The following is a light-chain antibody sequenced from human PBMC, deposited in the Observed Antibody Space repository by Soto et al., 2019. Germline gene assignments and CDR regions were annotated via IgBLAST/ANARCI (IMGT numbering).Light chain of an antibody. J-gene: IGLJ2*01. CDR2: EDS. CDR3: SSSAGNNNLVV. Sequence: QSALTQPPSASGSPGQSVTISCTGTSSDVGGYSYVSWYQQYPGKAPKLMIYEDSKRPSGVPDRFSGSKSGNTASLTVSGLQAEDEADYYCSSSAGNNNLVVFGGGTKLTVL. V-gene: IGLV2-8*01. CDR1: SSDVGGYSY.